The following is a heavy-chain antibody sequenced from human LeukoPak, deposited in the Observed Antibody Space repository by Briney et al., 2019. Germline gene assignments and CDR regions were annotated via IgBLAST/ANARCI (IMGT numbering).Heavy chain of an antibody. Sequence: SGGSLRLSCAASGFTFSSYAMHWVRQAPGKGLEWVAVISYDGSNKYYADSVKGRFTISRDNSKNTLYLQMNSLRAEDTALYYCAKDKQAVAGPTLPDYWGQGTLVTVSS. J-gene: IGHJ4*02. D-gene: IGHD6-19*01. V-gene: IGHV3-30-3*01. CDR3: AKDKQAVAGPTLPDY. CDR1: GFTFSSYA. CDR2: ISYDGSNK.